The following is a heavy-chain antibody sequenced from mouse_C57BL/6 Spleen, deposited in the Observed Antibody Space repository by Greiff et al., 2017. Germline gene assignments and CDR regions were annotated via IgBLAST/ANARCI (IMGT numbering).Heavy chain of an antibody. CDR1: GYTFTDYN. V-gene: IGHV1-18*01. Sequence: VQLQQSGPELVKPGASVKIPCKASGYTFTDYNMDWVKQSHGKSLEWIGDINPNNGGTIYNQKFKGKATLTVDKSSSTAYMELRSLTSEDTAVYYCARGYYDYPDYAMDYWGQGTSVTVSS. J-gene: IGHJ4*01. D-gene: IGHD2-4*01. CDR2: INPNNGGT. CDR3: ARGYYDYPDYAMDY.